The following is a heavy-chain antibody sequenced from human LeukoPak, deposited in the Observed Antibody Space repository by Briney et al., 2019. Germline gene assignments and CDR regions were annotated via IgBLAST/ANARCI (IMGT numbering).Heavy chain of an antibody. J-gene: IGHJ1*01. D-gene: IGHD4/OR15-4a*01. CDR2: ISGSGGST. CDR1: GFTFTRYA. Sequence: GGSLRLSCAASGFTFTRYAMSWVRQVSGKGLEWVSVISGSGGSTYYADSVKGRFTISRDNSKNTLYLQVKSLRAEDTAVYYCAKEIYGDPTGGRFQHWGQGTLVTVSS. CDR3: AKEIYGDPTGGRFQH. V-gene: IGHV3-23*01.